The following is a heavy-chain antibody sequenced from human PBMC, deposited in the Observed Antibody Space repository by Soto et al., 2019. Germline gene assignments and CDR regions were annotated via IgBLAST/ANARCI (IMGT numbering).Heavy chain of an antibody. Sequence: SETLSLTCAVYGGSFSGYYWSWIRQPPGKGLEWIGEINHSGSTNYNPSLKSRVTISVDTSKNQFSLKLSSVTAADTAVYYCARGSIGYCSSTSCYVKRYYYYYMDVWGKGTTVTVSS. D-gene: IGHD2-2*01. CDR2: INHSGST. CDR1: GGSFSGYY. J-gene: IGHJ6*03. CDR3: ARGSIGYCSSTSCYVKRYYYYYMDV. V-gene: IGHV4-34*01.